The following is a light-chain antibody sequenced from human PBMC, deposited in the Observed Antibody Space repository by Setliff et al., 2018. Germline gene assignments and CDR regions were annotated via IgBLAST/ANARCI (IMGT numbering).Light chain of an antibody. CDR3: SAYTSSSTDV. Sequence: QSVLTQPASVSGSPGQSITISCTGTSSDIGSYTLVSWYQQQPGKGPKLVIYEVTNRPSGISNRFSGSKSGNSASLIISGLQAEDEADYYCSAYTSSSTDVFGTGTKVTVL. CDR2: EVT. CDR1: SSDIGSYTL. V-gene: IGLV2-14*02. J-gene: IGLJ1*01.